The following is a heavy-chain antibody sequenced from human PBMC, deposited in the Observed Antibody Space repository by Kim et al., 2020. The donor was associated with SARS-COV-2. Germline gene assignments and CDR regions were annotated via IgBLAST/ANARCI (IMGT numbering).Heavy chain of an antibody. J-gene: IGHJ6*02. D-gene: IGHD3-9*01. CDR1: GYTFTSYG. Sequence: ASVKVSCKASGYTFTSYGISWVRQAPGQGLEWMGWISAYNGNTNYAQKLQGRVTMTTDTSTSTAYMELRRLRSDDTAVYYCARVARRYYDILKADYGMDVWGQGTTVTVSS. CDR3: ARVARRYYDILKADYGMDV. CDR2: ISAYNGNT. V-gene: IGHV1-18*01.